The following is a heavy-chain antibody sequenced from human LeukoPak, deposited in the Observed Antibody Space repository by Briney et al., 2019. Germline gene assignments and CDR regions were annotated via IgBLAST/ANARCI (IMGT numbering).Heavy chain of an antibody. V-gene: IGHV3-23*01. CDR1: GFTFSSYV. Sequence: GGSLSLSCAASGFTFSSYVMSWVRRAPGKGLEWVSAISGSGGSTYYADSVKGRFTISRDNSKNTLYLQMNSLRAEDTAVYYCAISSGWEDYWGQGTLVTVSS. CDR2: ISGSGGST. D-gene: IGHD6-19*01. CDR3: AISSGWEDY. J-gene: IGHJ4*02.